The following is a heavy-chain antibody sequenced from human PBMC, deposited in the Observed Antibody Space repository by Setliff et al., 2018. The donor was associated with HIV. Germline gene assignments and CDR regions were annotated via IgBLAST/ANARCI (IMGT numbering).Heavy chain of an antibody. Sequence: GGSLRLSCVGSGFIFSNYRMNWVRQAPGKGLEWIAYISSTGITTYYADSVKGRFTISRDNAKNSLYLQINSLRAEDTAVYYCASSGSGSYINWFGPWGQGTLVTVPQ. D-gene: IGHD3-10*01. V-gene: IGHV3-48*04. CDR3: ASSGSGSYINWFGP. CDR2: ISSTGITT. CDR1: GFIFSNYR. J-gene: IGHJ5*02.